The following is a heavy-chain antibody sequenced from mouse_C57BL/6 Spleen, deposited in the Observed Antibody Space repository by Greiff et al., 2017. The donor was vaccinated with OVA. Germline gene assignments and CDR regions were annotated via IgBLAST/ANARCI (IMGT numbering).Heavy chain of an antibody. V-gene: IGHV1-69*01. Sequence: QVQLQQPGAELVMPGASVKLSCKASGYTFTSYWMHWVKQRPGQGLEWIGEIDPSDSYTNYNQKFKGKSTLTVDKSSSTAYMQLSSLTSEDSAVYYCARGEGYYSYFDYWGQGTTLTVSS. CDR3: ARGEGYYSYFDY. CDR1: GYTFTSYW. J-gene: IGHJ2*01. CDR2: IDPSDSYT. D-gene: IGHD2-3*01.